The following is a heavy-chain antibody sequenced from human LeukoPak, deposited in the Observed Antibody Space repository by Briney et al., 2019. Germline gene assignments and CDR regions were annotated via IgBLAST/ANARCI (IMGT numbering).Heavy chain of an antibody. Sequence: SETLSLTCAVYGGSFSGYYWSWIRQPPGKGLEWIGEINHSGSTNYNPSLKSRITISVDTSKNQFSLKLSSVTAADTAVYYCARDKVMGVRGSYGQIKRSGYFDYWGQGTLVTVSS. CDR2: INHSGST. V-gene: IGHV4-34*01. J-gene: IGHJ4*02. CDR3: ARDKVMGVRGSYGQIKRSGYFDY. D-gene: IGHD1-26*01. CDR1: GGSFSGYY.